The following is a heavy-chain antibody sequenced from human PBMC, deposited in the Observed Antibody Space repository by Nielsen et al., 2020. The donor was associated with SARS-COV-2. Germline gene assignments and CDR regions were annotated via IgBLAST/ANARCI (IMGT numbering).Heavy chain of an antibody. V-gene: IGHV4-30-2*01. J-gene: IGHJ4*02. CDR1: GGSIRSGGYS. Sequence: SETLSPTFAVLGGSIRSGGYSWSWIWQPPGKGLWWIWYIYHSGRTYYNPSLKSRVTISVDRSTNQFSLKLSSVTAADTAVYYCARGGRSYDYWGQGTLVTVSS. D-gene: IGHD1-26*01. CDR2: IYHSGRT. CDR3: ARGGRSYDY.